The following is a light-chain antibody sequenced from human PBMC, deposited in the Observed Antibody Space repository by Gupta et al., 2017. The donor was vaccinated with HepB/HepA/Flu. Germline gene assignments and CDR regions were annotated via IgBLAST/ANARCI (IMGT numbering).Light chain of an antibody. J-gene: IGKJ4*01. CDR2: GAS. V-gene: IGKV1-39*01. Sequence: DIQMTQSPSSLLASVGDRVTITCRASRTISNYLNWYQQKPGRAPNLLIYGASGLQNGVPSRFSGRGSETEFTLTIRSLQPEDVATYYCQQTYMTPLTFGGGTNVEIK. CDR1: RTISNY. CDR3: QQTYMTPLT.